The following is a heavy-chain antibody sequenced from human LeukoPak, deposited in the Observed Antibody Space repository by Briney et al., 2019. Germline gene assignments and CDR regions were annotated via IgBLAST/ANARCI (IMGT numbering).Heavy chain of an antibody. CDR1: EFTFSSYS. CDR2: ISSSSSYI. V-gene: IGHV3-21*06. D-gene: IGHD3-22*01. CDR3: ATGRRDSSAYLPEFDY. J-gene: IGHJ4*02. Sequence: GGSLRLSCAASEFTFSSYSMNWVRQAPGKGLEWVSSISSSSSYIYYADSVKGRFTISRDNSKNTLYLQMNSLRAEDTAVYYCATGRRDSSAYLPEFDYWGQGTLVTVSS.